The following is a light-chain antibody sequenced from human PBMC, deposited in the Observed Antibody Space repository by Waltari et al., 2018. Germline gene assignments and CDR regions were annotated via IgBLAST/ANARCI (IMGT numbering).Light chain of an antibody. Sequence: IVMTQSPLSLPVTPGEPASISCRPSQSLLHSNGYNYLDWYLQKPGQPPQLLIYLGSNRASGCPDRFSGSGSGTDFTLKISRVEAEDVGVYYCMQALQTPWTFGQGTKVEIK. CDR3: MQALQTPWT. J-gene: IGKJ1*01. CDR2: LGS. CDR1: QSLLHSNGYNY. V-gene: IGKV2-28*01.